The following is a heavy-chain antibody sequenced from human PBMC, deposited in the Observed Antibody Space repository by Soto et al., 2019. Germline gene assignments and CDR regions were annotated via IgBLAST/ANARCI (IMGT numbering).Heavy chain of an antibody. Sequence: SETLSLTCTVSGGSISSSSYYWGWIRQPPGKGLEWIGSIYYSGSTYYNPSLKSRVTISVDTSKNQFSLKLSSVTAADTAVYYCARHGGFADRTYCGGDCGGNNWSDPWGQGTLVTGSS. CDR1: GGSISSSSYY. D-gene: IGHD2-21*02. CDR3: ARHGGFADRTYCGGDCGGNNWSDP. CDR2: IYYSGST. J-gene: IGHJ5*02. V-gene: IGHV4-39*01.